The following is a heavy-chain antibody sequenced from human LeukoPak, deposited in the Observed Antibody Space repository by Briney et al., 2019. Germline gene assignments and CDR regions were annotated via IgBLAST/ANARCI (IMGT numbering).Heavy chain of an antibody. V-gene: IGHV3-74*01. D-gene: IGHD4-17*01. J-gene: IGHJ4*02. CDR2: IKSDGSIT. CDR3: ARDAGGAWPFDY. CDR1: GFTFTYYW. Sequence: GGSLRLSCAASGFTFTYYWMHWVRQAPGKGLVWVSRIKSDGSITEYADSVKGRFTISRDNSKNTLSLDMNSLRADDTATYYCARDAGGAWPFDYWGQGTRVIVSS.